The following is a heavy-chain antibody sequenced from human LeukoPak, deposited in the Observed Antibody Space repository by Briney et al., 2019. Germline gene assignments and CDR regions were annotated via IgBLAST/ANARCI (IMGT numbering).Heavy chain of an antibody. Sequence: PGGSLRLSCAVSGFTVSGDYMSWVRQAPGKGLEWVANIKTDGSLTYYVDSVKGRFTISRDNAKNSLYLQMNSLRAEDTAVYYCARDLNWETYWGQGTLVSVSS. V-gene: IGHV3-7*01. CDR3: ARDLNWETY. D-gene: IGHD7-27*01. J-gene: IGHJ4*02. CDR2: IKTDGSLT. CDR1: GFTVSGDY.